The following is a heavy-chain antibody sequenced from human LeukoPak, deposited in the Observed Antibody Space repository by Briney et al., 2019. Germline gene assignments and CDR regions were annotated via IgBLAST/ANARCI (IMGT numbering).Heavy chain of an antibody. CDR2: FSGSGGST. CDR1: GFTFSSYA. CDR3: AKGKKGLWFGEFGY. D-gene: IGHD3-10*01. J-gene: IGHJ4*02. Sequence: GGSLRLSCAASGFTFSSYAMSWVRQAPGKGLEWVSGFSGSGGSTYYADSVQGRFTISRDNPKNTLYLQMNSLRAEDTAVYYCAKGKKGLWFGEFGYWGQGTLVTVSS. V-gene: IGHV3-23*01.